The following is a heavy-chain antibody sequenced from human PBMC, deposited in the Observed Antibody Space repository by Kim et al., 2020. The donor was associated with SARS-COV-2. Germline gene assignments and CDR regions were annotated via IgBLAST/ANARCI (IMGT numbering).Heavy chain of an antibody. CDR3: ARDLRGAFDI. D-gene: IGHD3-16*01. Sequence: YYHPSLKGRVTIAVDTSKNQFSLKLSSVTAADTAVYYCARDLRGAFDIWGQGTMVTVSS. J-gene: IGHJ3*02. V-gene: IGHV4-31*02.